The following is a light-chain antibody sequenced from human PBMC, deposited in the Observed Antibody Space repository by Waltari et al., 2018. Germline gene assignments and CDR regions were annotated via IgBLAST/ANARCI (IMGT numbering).Light chain of an antibody. CDR1: QTISNY. V-gene: IGKV1-39*01. Sequence: DIQMTQSPSSLSASVGDRVIITCRASQTISNYLNWYQQQPGKAPTFLISAASTLQSGVPSRFSGSRSGTDFTLIITSLQPEDFATYYCQQGYSVPYTFGQGTKLEIK. CDR2: AAS. CDR3: QQGYSVPYT. J-gene: IGKJ2*01.